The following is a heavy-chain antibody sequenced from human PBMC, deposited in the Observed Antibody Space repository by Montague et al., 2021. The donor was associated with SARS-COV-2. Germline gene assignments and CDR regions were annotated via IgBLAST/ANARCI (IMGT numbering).Heavy chain of an antibody. CDR2: IHHGGST. V-gene: IGHV4-34*01. Sequence: SETLSLTCAVHGGSFSTYSWNWIRQPPGKGLEWIGEIHHGGSTNYNPSLKSRVTISADTSKNQFSLKLTSVAAADTAVYYCARLGDGVVPSPILGVGPYYSCYEMDVWGKGTTVTVSS. J-gene: IGHJ6*04. D-gene: IGHD3-10*01. CDR1: GGSFSTYS. CDR3: ARLGDGVVPSPILGVGPYYSCYEMDV.